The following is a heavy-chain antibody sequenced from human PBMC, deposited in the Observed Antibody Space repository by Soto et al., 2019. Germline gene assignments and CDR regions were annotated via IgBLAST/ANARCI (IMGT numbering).Heavy chain of an antibody. CDR2: ISSSSSYI. CDR1: GFTFSSYS. V-gene: IGHV3-21*01. D-gene: IGHD5-18*01. CDR3: ASVNTAMAPIDY. J-gene: IGHJ4*02. Sequence: GGSLRLSCAASGFTFSSYSMNWVRQAPGKGLEWVSSISSSSSYIYYADSVKGRFTISRDNAKNLLYLQMNSLRAEDTAVYYCASVNTAMAPIDYWGQGTQVTVSS.